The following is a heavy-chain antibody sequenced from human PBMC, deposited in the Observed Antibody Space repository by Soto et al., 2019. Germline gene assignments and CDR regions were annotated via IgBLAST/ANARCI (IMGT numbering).Heavy chain of an antibody. CDR2: VYHTGST. CDR3: ARRLFGSGWTLDS. CDR1: GASITTYY. D-gene: IGHD6-19*01. V-gene: IGHV4-59*13. J-gene: IGHJ4*02. Sequence: SETLSLTCDVSGASITTYYWSWIRQAPGKGLEWIGNVYHTGSTDYNSSLRSRVTISVDTSKNQFSLNMNSVTAADTAVYYCARRLFGSGWTLDSWGQGALVTVSS.